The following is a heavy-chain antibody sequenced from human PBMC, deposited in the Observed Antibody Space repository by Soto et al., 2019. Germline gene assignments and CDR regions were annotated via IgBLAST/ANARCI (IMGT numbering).Heavy chain of an antibody. CDR2: IKQDGSEK. V-gene: IGHV3-7*03. CDR1: GFTFSSYW. J-gene: IGHJ6*02. Sequence: GSLRLSCAASGFTFSSYWMSWVRQAPGKGLEWVANIKQDGSEKYYVDSVKGRFTISRDSAKNSLYLQMNSLRAEDTAVYYCARTDSSGWYSTYYYYGMDVWGQGTTVTVSS. D-gene: IGHD6-19*01. CDR3: ARTDSSGWYSTYYYYGMDV.